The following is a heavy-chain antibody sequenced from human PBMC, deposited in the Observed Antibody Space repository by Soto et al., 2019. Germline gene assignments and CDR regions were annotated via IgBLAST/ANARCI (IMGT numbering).Heavy chain of an antibody. D-gene: IGHD3-22*01. V-gene: IGHV3-74*01. CDR3: ARARYYDSSGHGAYYFDY. CDR2: INSDGSST. Sequence: LRLSCAASGFTFSSYWMHWVRQAPGKGLVWVSRINSDGSSTSYADSVKGRFTISRDNAKNTLYLQMNSLRAEDTAVYYCARARYYDSSGHGAYYFDYWGQGTLVTVSS. CDR1: GFTFSSYW. J-gene: IGHJ4*02.